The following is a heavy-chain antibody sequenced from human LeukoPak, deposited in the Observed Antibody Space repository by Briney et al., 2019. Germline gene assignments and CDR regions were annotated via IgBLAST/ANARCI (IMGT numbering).Heavy chain of an antibody. D-gene: IGHD3-22*01. J-gene: IGHJ4*02. Sequence: PSETLSLTCAVYGGSFSGYYWSWIRQPPGKGLEWIGEINHSGSTNYNPSLKSRVTISVDTSKNQFSLKLSSVTAADTAVYYCARDRDSSGYLYWGQGTLVTVSS. V-gene: IGHV4-34*01. CDR1: GGSFSGYY. CDR2: INHSGST. CDR3: ARDRDSSGYLY.